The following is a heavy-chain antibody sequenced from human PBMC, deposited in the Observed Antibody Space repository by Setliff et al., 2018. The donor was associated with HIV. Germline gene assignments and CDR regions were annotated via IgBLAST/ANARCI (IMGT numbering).Heavy chain of an antibody. CDR2: ILPFFDTA. V-gene: IGHV1-69*05. CDR3: VRGHCNSDKCWYTWFDP. CDR1: GGTFTRNC. Sequence: SVKVSCKVSGGTFTRNCISWVRQAPGQGLEWMGGILPFFDTANYAQKFQDRLTMTTDTSTTTASMELRSLRSDDTAVYYCVRGHCNSDKCWYTWFDPWGQGTLVTVSS. J-gene: IGHJ5*02. D-gene: IGHD2-2*01.